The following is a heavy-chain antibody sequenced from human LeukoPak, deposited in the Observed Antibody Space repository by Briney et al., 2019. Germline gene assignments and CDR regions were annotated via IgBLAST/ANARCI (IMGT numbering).Heavy chain of an antibody. J-gene: IGHJ6*02. CDR3: AKGGISLVRGSMDV. CDR1: GLTFSSHA. Sequence: GGSLRLSCAASGLTFSSHAMYWVRQAPGKGLEWVSAISGNGRDTYYADSVKGRFTISRDNSKNTLYLQMNSLRAEDTAVYYCAKGGISLVRGSMDVWGQGTTVTVSS. D-gene: IGHD3-10*01. V-gene: IGHV3-23*01. CDR2: ISGNGRDT.